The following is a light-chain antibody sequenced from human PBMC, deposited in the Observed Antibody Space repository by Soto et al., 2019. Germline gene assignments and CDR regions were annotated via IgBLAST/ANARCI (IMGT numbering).Light chain of an antibody. V-gene: IGKV3-20*01. CDR1: QSVGGN. CDR2: GAS. CDR3: QQYGNSPWT. J-gene: IGKJ1*01. Sequence: EIALTKSPGTLSLSPGDRATLSCRASQSVGGNVAWYQQIPGQPPKLLIFGASSRATGIADRFSGSGSGTDFTLTITRLEPEDFAVYHCQQYGNSPWTFGQGTKVDIK.